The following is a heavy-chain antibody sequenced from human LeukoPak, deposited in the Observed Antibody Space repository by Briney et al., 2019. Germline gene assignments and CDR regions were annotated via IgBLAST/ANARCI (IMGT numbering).Heavy chain of an antibody. CDR2: INPNSGNR. CDR1: GGTFSSLD. D-gene: IGHD2-15*01. V-gene: IGHV1-8*03. CDR3: ARVDGSPDY. J-gene: IGHJ4*02. Sequence: ASVKVSCKASGGTFSSLDINWVRQATGQGLEWMGWINPNSGNRGYAQQFQGRVTITRDTSIRTAYMELTSLRSEDTAVYYCARVDGSPDYWGQGTLVTVSS.